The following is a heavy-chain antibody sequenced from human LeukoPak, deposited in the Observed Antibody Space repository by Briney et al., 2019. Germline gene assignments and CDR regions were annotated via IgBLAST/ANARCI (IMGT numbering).Heavy chain of an antibody. J-gene: IGHJ5*02. D-gene: IGHD3-22*01. CDR1: GYTFTGYY. V-gene: IGHV1-2*02. CDR2: INPNSGGT. Sequence: ASVKVSCKASGYTFTGYYMHWVRQAPGQGLEWMGWINPNSGGTNYAQKFQGRVTMTRDTSISTVYMELSRLRSDDTAVYYCARDGSGWRSNAGWFDPWGQGTLVTVSS. CDR3: ARDGSGWRSNAGWFDP.